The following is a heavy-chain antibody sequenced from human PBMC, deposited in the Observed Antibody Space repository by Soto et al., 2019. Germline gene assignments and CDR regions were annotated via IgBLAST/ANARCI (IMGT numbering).Heavy chain of an antibody. CDR3: ARGGHYDFWSGYPNWFDP. Sequence: EVQLVESGGGLVQPGRSLRLSCAASGFTFDDYAMHWVRQAPGKGLEWVSGISWNSGSIGYADSVKGRFTISRDNAKNSLYLQMNSLRAEDTALYYCARGGHYDFWSGYPNWFDPWGQGTLVTVSS. CDR2: ISWNSGSI. CDR1: GFTFDDYA. D-gene: IGHD3-3*01. V-gene: IGHV3-9*01. J-gene: IGHJ5*02.